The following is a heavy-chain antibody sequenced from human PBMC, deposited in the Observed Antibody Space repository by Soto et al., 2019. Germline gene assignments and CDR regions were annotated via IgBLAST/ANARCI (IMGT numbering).Heavy chain of an antibody. V-gene: IGHV3-21*01. D-gene: IGHD3-9*01. CDR3: ARGDILTGYAFFDY. CDR2: ISSSSSYI. J-gene: IGHJ4*02. CDR1: GFTFSSYY. Sequence: GGSLRLSCAASGFTFSSYYMNLVRQAPGKGLEWVSSISSSSSYIYYADSVKGRFTISRDNAKNSLYLQMNSLRAEDTAVYYCARGDILTGYAFFDYWGQGTLVTVSS.